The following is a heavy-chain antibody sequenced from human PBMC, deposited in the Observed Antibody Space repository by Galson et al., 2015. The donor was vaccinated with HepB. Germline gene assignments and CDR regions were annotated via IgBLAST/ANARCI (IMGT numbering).Heavy chain of an antibody. J-gene: IGHJ6*02. V-gene: IGHV3-53*01. CDR2: IYSGGST. D-gene: IGHD5-18*01. CDR1: GFTVSGSY. CDR3: ARGLRGNGYSYGHTTYSYYYGMDV. Sequence: SLRLSCAASGFTVSGSYMNWVRQAPGKGLEWVSVIYSGGSTYYADSVKGRFTISRDNSKNTLYLQMNSLRVEDTAVYYCARGLRGNGYSYGHTTYSYYYGMDVRGQGTTVTVSS.